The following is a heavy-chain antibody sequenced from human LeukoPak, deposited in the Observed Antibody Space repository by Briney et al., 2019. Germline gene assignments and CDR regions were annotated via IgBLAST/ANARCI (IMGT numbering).Heavy chain of an antibody. Sequence: GGSLRLSCAASGFTFSSYSMNWVRQAPGKGLEWVSSISSSSSYIYYADSVKGRFTISRDNAKNSLYLQMNSLRAEDTAVYYCARNKGWELPAELDSWGQGTLVTVSS. CDR3: ARNKGWELPAELDS. D-gene: IGHD2-15*01. V-gene: IGHV3-21*01. CDR1: GFTFSSYS. CDR2: ISSSSSYI. J-gene: IGHJ4*02.